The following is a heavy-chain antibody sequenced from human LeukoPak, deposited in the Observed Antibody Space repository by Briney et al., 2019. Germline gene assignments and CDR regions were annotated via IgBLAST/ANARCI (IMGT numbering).Heavy chain of an antibody. D-gene: IGHD1-26*01. CDR2: ISNSGGST. V-gene: IGHV3-23*01. CDR1: GYTFSSYA. J-gene: IGHJ4*02. Sequence: GGSLRLSCAASGYTFSSYAMSWVRQAPGKGLEWVSTISNSGGSTYYADSVKGRFTISRDNSKNTLYLQMNSLRAEDTAVYYCAKVRWELLSLVDYWGQGALVTVSS. CDR3: AKVRWELLSLVDY.